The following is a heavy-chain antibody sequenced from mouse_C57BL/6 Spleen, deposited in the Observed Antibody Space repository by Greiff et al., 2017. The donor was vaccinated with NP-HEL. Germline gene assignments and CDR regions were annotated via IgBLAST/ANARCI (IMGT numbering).Heavy chain of an antibody. CDR2: INPNNGGT. V-gene: IGHV1-18*01. CDR1: GYTFTDYN. CDR3: ARRGYDYGGDYAMDY. Sequence: EVQLQQSGPELVKPGASVKIPCKASGYTFTDYNMDWVKQSHGKSLEWIGDINPNNGGTIYNQKFKGKATLTVDKSSSTAYMELRSLTSEDTAVYYCARRGYDYGGDYAMDYWGQGTSVTVSS. J-gene: IGHJ4*01. D-gene: IGHD2-4*01.